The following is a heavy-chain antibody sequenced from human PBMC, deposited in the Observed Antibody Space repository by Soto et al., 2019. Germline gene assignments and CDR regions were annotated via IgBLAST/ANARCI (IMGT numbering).Heavy chain of an antibody. Sequence: SGTLSLTCTVSGGSISSSSYYWGWIRQPPGKGLEWIGSIYYSGSTYYNPSLKSRVTISVDTSKNQFSLKLSSVTAADTAVYYCARHEGDGDVYYFDYWGQGTLVTVSS. J-gene: IGHJ4*02. CDR1: GGSISSSSYY. CDR3: ARHEGDGDVYYFDY. V-gene: IGHV4-39*01. D-gene: IGHD4-17*01. CDR2: IYYSGST.